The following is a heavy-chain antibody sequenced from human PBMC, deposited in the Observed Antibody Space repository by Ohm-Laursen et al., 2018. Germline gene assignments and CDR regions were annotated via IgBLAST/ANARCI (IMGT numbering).Heavy chain of an antibody. J-gene: IGHJ2*01. V-gene: IGHV3-11*01. Sequence: SLRLSCTASGFTFSDYYMSWIRQAPGKGLEWVSYISSSGSTIYYADSVKGRFTISRDNAKNSLYLQMNSLKAEDTAVYYCAREGWNGDFDLWGRGTLVTVPS. CDR2: ISSSGSTI. D-gene: IGHD1-1*01. CDR3: AREGWNGDFDL. CDR1: GFTFSDYY.